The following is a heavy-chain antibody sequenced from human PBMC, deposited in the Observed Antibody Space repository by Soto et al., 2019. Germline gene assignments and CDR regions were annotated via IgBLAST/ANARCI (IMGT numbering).Heavy chain of an antibody. CDR2: INPSGGST. V-gene: IGHV1-46*01. Sequence: ASVKVSCKASGYTFTSYYMHWVRQAPGQGLEWMGIINPSGGSTSYSQKFQGRVTMTRDTSTSTAYMELSSLRSEATAVYYCAREVLRYFYCLLRARREDHYYYGMDVWGQGTTVTVSS. J-gene: IGHJ6*02. CDR3: AREVLRYFYCLLRARREDHYYYGMDV. D-gene: IGHD3-9*01. CDR1: GYTFTSYY.